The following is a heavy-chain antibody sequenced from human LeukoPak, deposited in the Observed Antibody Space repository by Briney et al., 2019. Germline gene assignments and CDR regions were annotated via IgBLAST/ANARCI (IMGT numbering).Heavy chain of an antibody. Sequence: GRSLRLSCAASGFSFDDFVMHWVRQAPGKGLEWVSAISWNGGSIDYEDSVKGRFIISRDNAKNSLYLQMNSLRPEDTALYYCAKDTGYYAMDVWGLGTTVTVSS. CDR1: GFSFDDFV. CDR3: AKDTGYYAMDV. CDR2: ISWNGGSI. J-gene: IGHJ6*02. V-gene: IGHV3-9*01.